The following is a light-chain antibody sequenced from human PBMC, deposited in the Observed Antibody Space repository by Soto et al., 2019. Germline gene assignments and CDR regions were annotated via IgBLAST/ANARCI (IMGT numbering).Light chain of an antibody. V-gene: IGKV1-5*01. CDR1: RSISGW. CDR3: QQYESYSPWT. J-gene: IGKJ1*01. Sequence: DLQMTQSPSTLSASVGDRVTITCRASRSISGWLAWYQQKPGKAPKLLIYDASSLGSGVPSRFSGSRSGTEFTLTISSLQPDDFATYYCQQYESYSPWTFGQGTKVEIK. CDR2: DAS.